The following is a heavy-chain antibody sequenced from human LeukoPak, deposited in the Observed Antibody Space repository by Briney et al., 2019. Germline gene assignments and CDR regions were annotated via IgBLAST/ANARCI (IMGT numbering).Heavy chain of an antibody. CDR1: GGSISSGSYY. CDR2: IYTSGST. Sequence: SQTLSLTCTVSGGSISSGSYYWSWIRQPAGKGLEWIGRIYTSGSTNYNPSLKSRVTISVHKSKNQFSLKLSSVTAADTAVYYCARDPSSGWSNYYYYYMDVWGKGTTVTVSS. V-gene: IGHV4-61*02. CDR3: ARDPSSGWSNYYYYYMDV. D-gene: IGHD6-19*01. J-gene: IGHJ6*03.